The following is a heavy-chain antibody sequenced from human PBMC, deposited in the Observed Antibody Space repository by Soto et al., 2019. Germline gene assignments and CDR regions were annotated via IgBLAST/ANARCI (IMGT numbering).Heavy chain of an antibody. CDR3: ARDKIPGLFDY. D-gene: IGHD2-21*01. J-gene: IGHJ4*02. CDR2: INHSGST. Sequence: QVQLQQWGAGLLKPSETLSLTCAVYGGSFSGYYWTWIRQPPGTGLEWIGEINHSGSTNYNPSLKSRVTLSVDASKNHFSLKLTSVTAADTAVYYCARDKIPGLFDYWGQGTLVTVSS. CDR1: GGSFSGYY. V-gene: IGHV4-34*01.